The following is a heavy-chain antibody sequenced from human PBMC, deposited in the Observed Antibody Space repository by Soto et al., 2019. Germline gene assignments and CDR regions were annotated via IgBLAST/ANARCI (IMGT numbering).Heavy chain of an antibody. D-gene: IGHD4-4*01. V-gene: IGHV4-59*01. Sequence: SETLSLTCTASGGSISSYYWSWIRQPPGKGLEWIGYIYYSGSTNYNPSLKSRVTISVDTSKNQFSLKLSSVTAADTAVYYCARDGRDSNYYYYGMDVWGQGTTVTVSS. CDR3: ARDGRDSNYYYYGMDV. CDR1: GGSISSYY. J-gene: IGHJ6*02. CDR2: IYYSGST.